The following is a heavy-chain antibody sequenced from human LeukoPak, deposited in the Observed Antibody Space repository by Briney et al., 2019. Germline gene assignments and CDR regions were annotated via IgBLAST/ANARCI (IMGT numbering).Heavy chain of an antibody. CDR2: TYYRSKWYN. CDR3: AREKLGTCAFDL. Sequence: SQTLSLTCAISGDSVSSNTAAWNWIRQSPSRGLEWLGRTYYRSKWYNEYAVSVRSRISINPDTSKNQFSVQLNSVTPEDTAVYYCAREKLGTCAFDLWGQGTMVTVSS. CDR1: GDSVSSNTAA. V-gene: IGHV6-1*01. J-gene: IGHJ3*01. D-gene: IGHD7-27*01.